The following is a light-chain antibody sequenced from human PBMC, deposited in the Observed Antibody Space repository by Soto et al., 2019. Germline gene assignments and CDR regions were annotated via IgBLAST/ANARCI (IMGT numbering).Light chain of an antibody. CDR2: NVD. CDR1: SSDVGGYNY. V-gene: IGLV2-14*03. J-gene: IGLJ2*01. CDR3: TSYTNSSTVV. Sequence: QSALTQVASVSGSPGQSITISCTGTSSDVGGYNYVSWYQQHPGKAPKLMIYNVDYRPSGVSNRFSGTKSGNTASLTISRLPAEDEDNYCCTSYTNSSTVVFGGGTKLTVL.